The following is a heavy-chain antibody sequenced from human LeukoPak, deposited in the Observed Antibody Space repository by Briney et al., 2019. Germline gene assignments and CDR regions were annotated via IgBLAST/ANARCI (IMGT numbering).Heavy chain of an antibody. Sequence: GGSLRLSCAASGFTFSSYGMQWVRQAPGKGLEWVAIISYDGSVKYYGDSVRGRFTISRDNAKNSLYLQMSSLRDDGTAVYYCTRDRGWQQFDYWGQGTLVTVSS. CDR1: GFTFSSYG. CDR3: TRDRGWQQFDY. CDR2: ISYDGSVK. D-gene: IGHD5-24*01. J-gene: IGHJ4*02. V-gene: IGHV3-30*03.